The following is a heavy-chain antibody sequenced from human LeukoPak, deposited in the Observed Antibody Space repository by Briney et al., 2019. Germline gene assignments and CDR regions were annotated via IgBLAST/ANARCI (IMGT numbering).Heavy chain of an antibody. CDR2: ISTYNGNT. CDR3: ARGDDYGDYWGLY. CDR1: GYTFTKYG. V-gene: IGHV1-18*01. Sequence: ASVKVSCKASGYTFTKYGITWVRQAPGLGLEWMGWISTYNGNTNYAQKLQGRVTMTTDTSTSTAYMELRSLISDDAAVYYCARGDDYGDYWGLYWGQGTLVTVSS. D-gene: IGHD4-17*01. J-gene: IGHJ4*02.